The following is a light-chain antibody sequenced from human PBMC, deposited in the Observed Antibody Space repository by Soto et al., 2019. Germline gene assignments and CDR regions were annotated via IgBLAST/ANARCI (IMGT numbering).Light chain of an antibody. J-gene: IGKJ5*01. CDR1: QSISYS. V-gene: IGKV3-11*01. Sequence: EVVLTQSTATLSLSPGERVTLSCTASQSISYSLAWYQQRPGQAPRLLIYDVSNRAAGVPARFSGSGSGTDFTLTISNLEHEDFAVYYCQQRNNWPSTCGQGKRLEIK. CDR3: QQRNNWPST. CDR2: DVS.